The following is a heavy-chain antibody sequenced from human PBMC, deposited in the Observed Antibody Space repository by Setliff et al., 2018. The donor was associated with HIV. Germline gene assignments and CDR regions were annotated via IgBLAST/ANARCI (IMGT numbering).Heavy chain of an antibody. J-gene: IGHJ6*03. CDR2: INHRGST. CDR3: ARHLYNYGYYYMDV. CDR1: GYSISSGYY. V-gene: IGHV4-38-2*01. D-gene: IGHD5-18*01. Sequence: SETLSLTCAVSGYSISSGYYWGWIRQPPGKGLEWIGEINHRGSTNYNPSLKSRVTVSVDTSKNQFSLKLSSVTAADTAVYYCARHLYNYGYYYMDVWGKGTTVTVSS.